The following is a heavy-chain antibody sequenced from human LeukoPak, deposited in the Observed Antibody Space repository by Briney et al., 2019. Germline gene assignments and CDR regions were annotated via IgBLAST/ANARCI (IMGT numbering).Heavy chain of an antibody. CDR1: GFTFSSYS. V-gene: IGHV3-21*01. CDR2: ISSSSSYI. D-gene: IGHD4-17*01. Sequence: GGSLRLSCAASGFTFSSYSMNWVRQAPGKGLEWVSSISSSSSYIYYADSVKGRFTISRDNAKNSLYLQMNSLRAEDTAVYYCARDGREMWDYGYFDYWGQGTLVTVSS. J-gene: IGHJ4*02. CDR3: ARDGREMWDYGYFDY.